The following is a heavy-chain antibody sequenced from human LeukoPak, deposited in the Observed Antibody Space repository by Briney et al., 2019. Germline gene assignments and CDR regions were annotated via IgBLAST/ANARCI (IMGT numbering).Heavy chain of an antibody. CDR1: GYTFTSYG. D-gene: IGHD3-10*01. J-gene: IGHJ4*02. V-gene: IGHV1-18*01. CDR3: ARLDMVRGVMAY. CDR2: ISAYNGNT. Sequence: ASVKVSCKASGYTFTSYGISWVRQAPGQGLEWMGWISAYNGNTNYAQKLQGRVTMTTDTSTSTAYMELRSLRSEDTAVYYCARLDMVRGVMAYWGQGTLVTVSS.